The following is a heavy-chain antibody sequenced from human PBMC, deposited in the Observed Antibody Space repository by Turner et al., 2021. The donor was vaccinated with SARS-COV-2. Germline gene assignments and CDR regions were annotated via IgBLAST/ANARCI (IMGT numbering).Heavy chain of an antibody. CDR3: ARLVRRAEYYFDY. V-gene: IGHV3-21*01. D-gene: IGHD3-10*01. Sequence: EGQLVESGGGLVKPGGSLTLSCAASGFTFSSHSMNWVRQAPGKGLEGVSSITSSSSYIYYADSVKGRFTISRDNAKNSLYLQMNSLRAEDAAVFYCARLVRRAEYYFDYWGQGTLVTVSS. CDR2: ITSSSSYI. CDR1: GFTFSSHS. J-gene: IGHJ4*02.